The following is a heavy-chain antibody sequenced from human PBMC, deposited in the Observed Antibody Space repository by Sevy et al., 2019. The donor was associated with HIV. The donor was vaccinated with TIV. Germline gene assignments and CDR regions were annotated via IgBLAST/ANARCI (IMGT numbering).Heavy chain of an antibody. V-gene: IGHV3-30*18. CDR2: ISYDGSNK. Sequence: GGSLRLSCAASGFTFSSYGMHWVRQAPGKGLEWVAVISYDGSNKYYADSVKGRFTISRDNSKNTLYLQMNSLRAEDTAVDYCAKSDTSSWYYFDYWGQGTLVTVSS. CDR3: AKSDTSSWYYFDY. D-gene: IGHD6-13*01. CDR1: GFTFSSYG. J-gene: IGHJ4*02.